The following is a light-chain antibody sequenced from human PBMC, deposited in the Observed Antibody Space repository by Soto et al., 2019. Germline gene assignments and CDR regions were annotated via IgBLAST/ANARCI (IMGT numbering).Light chain of an antibody. CDR1: QNINDY. Sequence: DIPMTQSPSTLSASVGDRVTITCRASQNINDYLAWYQQKPGKAPKLLIYKASRLQSEVPSKFSGSGSGTEFTLTITSLQPDDLATYYCQQYKNRPYTFGQGTNLEIK. V-gene: IGKV1-5*03. J-gene: IGKJ2*01. CDR3: QQYKNRPYT. CDR2: KAS.